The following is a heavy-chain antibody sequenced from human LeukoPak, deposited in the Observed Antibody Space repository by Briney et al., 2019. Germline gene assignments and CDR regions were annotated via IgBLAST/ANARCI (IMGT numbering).Heavy chain of an antibody. CDR3: ARGAGRYCSSTSCYFDY. V-gene: IGHV4-31*03. CDR2: IYYSGST. D-gene: IGHD2-2*01. Sequence: SETLSLTCTVSGGSISSGGYYWSWIRQHPGKGLEWIGYIYYSGSTYYNPSLKSRVTISADTSKNQFSLKLSSVAAADTAVYYCARGAGRYCSSTSCYFDYWGQGTLVTVSS. J-gene: IGHJ4*02. CDR1: GGSISSGGYY.